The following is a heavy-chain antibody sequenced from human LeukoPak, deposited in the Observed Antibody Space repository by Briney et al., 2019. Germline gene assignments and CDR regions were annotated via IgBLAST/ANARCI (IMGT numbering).Heavy chain of an antibody. Sequence: VASVTVSCKASGYTFSDSYMHWVRQAPGQGLEWVGWINPNSGGTNYAQKFQGRVTMTRDTSISTAYMELSRLRVDDTAVYYCARGFGNWHDAFDIWGQGTMVTVSS. CDR3: ARGFGNWHDAFDI. CDR2: INPNSGGT. CDR1: GYTFSDSY. D-gene: IGHD1-1*01. J-gene: IGHJ3*02. V-gene: IGHV1-2*02.